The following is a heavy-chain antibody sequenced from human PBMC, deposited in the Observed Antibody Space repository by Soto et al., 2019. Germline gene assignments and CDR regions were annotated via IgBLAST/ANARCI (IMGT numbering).Heavy chain of an antibody. CDR2: IYYSGST. Sequence: SETLSLNCTVSGGSISSYYWSWIRQPPGKGLEWIGYIYYSGSTNYNPSLKSRVTISVDTSKNQFSLKLSSVTAADTAVYYCARHLVLRSTSCYGCSAFDIWGQGTMVTVSS. D-gene: IGHD2-2*01. J-gene: IGHJ3*02. CDR3: ARHLVLRSTSCYGCSAFDI. V-gene: IGHV4-59*08. CDR1: GGSISSYY.